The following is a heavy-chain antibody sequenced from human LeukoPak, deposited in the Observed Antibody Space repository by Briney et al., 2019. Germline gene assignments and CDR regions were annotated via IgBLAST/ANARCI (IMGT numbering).Heavy chain of an antibody. D-gene: IGHD3-22*01. Sequence: PSETLSLTCSVSGGSISSGTYYWSWIRQSPGKGLEWIEYIHYTGNTYYNPSLKSRVTISVDTSKNQFALKLSPVTAADTAVYYCARSHYYDSSPHFFDYWGQGTLVTVSS. V-gene: IGHV4-30-4*01. CDR3: ARSHYYDSSPHFFDY. CDR2: IHYTGNT. J-gene: IGHJ4*02. CDR1: GGSISSGTYY.